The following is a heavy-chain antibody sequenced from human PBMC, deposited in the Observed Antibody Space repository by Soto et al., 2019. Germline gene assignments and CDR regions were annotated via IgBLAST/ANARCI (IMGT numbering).Heavy chain of an antibody. CDR1: GFTFSSYG. Sequence: GGSLRLSCAASGFTFSSYGMHWVRQAPGNGLEWVAVIWYDGSNKYYADSVKGRFTISRDNSKNTLYLQMNSLRAEDTAVYYCARDSYYYGSGSQNWFDPWGQGTLVTVSS. V-gene: IGHV3-33*01. D-gene: IGHD3-10*01. J-gene: IGHJ5*02. CDR2: IWYDGSNK. CDR3: ARDSYYYGSGSQNWFDP.